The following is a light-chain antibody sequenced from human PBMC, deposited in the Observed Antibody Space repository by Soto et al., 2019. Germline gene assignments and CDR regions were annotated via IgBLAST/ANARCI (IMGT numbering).Light chain of an antibody. CDR1: SSDVGGYNY. J-gene: IGLJ1*01. CDR2: EVN. Sequence: QSALTQPPSASGSPGQSVTISCTGTSSDVGGYNYVSWYQQHPGKAPKLMIYEVNKRPSGVPDRFSGSKSGTTASLTVSGLQAEDEADYYCSSYAGSSSVVFGTGTKLTVL. CDR3: SSYAGSSSVV. V-gene: IGLV2-8*01.